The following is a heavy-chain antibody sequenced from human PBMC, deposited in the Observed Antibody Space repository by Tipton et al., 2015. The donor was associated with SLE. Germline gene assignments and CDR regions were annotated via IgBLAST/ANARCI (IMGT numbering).Heavy chain of an antibody. CDR1: GGSISSSSYY. CDR3: ARAPYDSSGYLDY. V-gene: IGHV4-39*07. CDR2: IYYSGST. D-gene: IGHD3-22*01. Sequence: TLSLTCTVSGGSISSSSYYWGWIRQPPGKGLEWIGSIYYSGSTYYNPSLKSRVTISVDTSKNQFSLKLSSVTAADTAVYYCARAPYDSSGYLDYWGQGTLVTVSS. J-gene: IGHJ4*02.